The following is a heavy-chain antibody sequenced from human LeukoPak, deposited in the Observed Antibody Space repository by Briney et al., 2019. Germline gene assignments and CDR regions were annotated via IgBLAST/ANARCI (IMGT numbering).Heavy chain of an antibody. J-gene: IGHJ4*02. D-gene: IGHD6-19*01. Sequence: PSETLSLTCAVYGGSFSGYYWSWIRPPPGKGLEWIGEINHSGSTNYNPSLKSRVTISVDTSKNQFSLRLSSVTAADTAVYYCARARSGWYEYYFDYWGQGTLVTVSS. CDR3: ARARSGWYEYYFDY. V-gene: IGHV4-34*01. CDR1: GGSFSGYY. CDR2: INHSGST.